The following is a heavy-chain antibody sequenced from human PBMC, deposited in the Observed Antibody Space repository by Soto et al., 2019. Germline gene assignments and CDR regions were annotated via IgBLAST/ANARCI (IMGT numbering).Heavy chain of an antibody. CDR3: AKRAIVVVPAAMPRQDWFDP. Sequence: GGSPRLSCAASGFTFSSYAMSWVRQAPGKGLEWVSAISGSGGSTYYADSVKGRFTISRDNSKNTLYLQMNSLRAEDTAVYYCAKRAIVVVPAAMPRQDWFDPWGQGTLVTVSS. CDR1: GFTFSSYA. CDR2: ISGSGGST. D-gene: IGHD2-2*01. V-gene: IGHV3-23*01. J-gene: IGHJ5*02.